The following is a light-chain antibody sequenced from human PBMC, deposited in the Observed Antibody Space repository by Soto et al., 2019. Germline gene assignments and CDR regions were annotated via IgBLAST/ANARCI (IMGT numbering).Light chain of an antibody. V-gene: IGLV2-14*01. CDR1: SSDVGGYNY. CDR2: EVT. Sequence: QSALTQPASVSGSPGQSITISCTGTSSDVGGYNYVSWYQQHPGKAPKLMIFEVTNRPSGVSNRFSGSKSGNTASLTISGLQAEDEADYYCSSSTSSSTYVSGSVTKMTV. J-gene: IGLJ1*01. CDR3: SSSTSSSTYV.